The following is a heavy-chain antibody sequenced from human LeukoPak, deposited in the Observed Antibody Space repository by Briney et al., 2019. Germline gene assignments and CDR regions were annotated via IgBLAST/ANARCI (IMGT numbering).Heavy chain of an antibody. CDR1: GGSISSYY. CDR3: ARELSVHDAFDI. D-gene: IGHD2/OR15-2a*01. J-gene: IGHJ3*02. Sequence: SETLSLTCTVSGGSISSYYWSWIRQPPGKGLEWIAYIHYSGITNYNPSLKSRVTISADTSKNQFSLELNSVTAADAAIYFCARELSVHDAFDIWGQGTMVTVSS. CDR2: IHYSGIT. V-gene: IGHV4-59*01.